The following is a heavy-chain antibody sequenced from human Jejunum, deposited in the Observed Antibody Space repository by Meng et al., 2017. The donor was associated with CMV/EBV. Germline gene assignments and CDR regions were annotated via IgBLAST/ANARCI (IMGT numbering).Heavy chain of an antibody. V-gene: IGHV1-3*01. CDR3: ARTGCSSSSCYDY. D-gene: IGHD2-2*01. J-gene: IGHJ4*02. CDR1: GYSFTTYA. Sequence: QVQLVQSGAGVKKPGASVKVSCKASGYSFTTYAMHWVRQAPGQRLEWMGWINAGNGSTKYSEKFQSRVTITRDTAASTAYMELSSLRSEDTAVYYCARTGCSSSSCYDYWGQGTLVTVSS. CDR2: INAGNGST.